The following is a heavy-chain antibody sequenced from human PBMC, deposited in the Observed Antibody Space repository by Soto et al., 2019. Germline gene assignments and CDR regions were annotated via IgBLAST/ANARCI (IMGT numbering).Heavy chain of an antibody. CDR3: ARPPSRRDAYNTNRFDP. Sequence: SETLSLTCTVSGGSIRRRAYYWGWIRQPPGKGLEWIGGIYYSGNTHYNPSLKSRVTMSVDTSKSQFSLKVSSVTAADTAGYYCARPPSRRDAYNTNRFDPWGQGTLGTVSS. D-gene: IGHD1-1*01. J-gene: IGHJ5*02. CDR1: GGSIRRRAYY. CDR2: IYYSGNT. V-gene: IGHV4-39*01.